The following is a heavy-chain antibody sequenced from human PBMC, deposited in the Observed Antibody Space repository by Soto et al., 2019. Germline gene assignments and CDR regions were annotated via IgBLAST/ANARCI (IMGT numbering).Heavy chain of an antibody. V-gene: IGHV4-61*01. CDR3: ARGDYYYGMDV. J-gene: IGHJ6*02. Sequence: QVQLQESGPGLVKPSETLSLTCTVSGGSVSSGSYYWSWIRQPPGKGLEWIGYIYYSGSTNDNPSLKSRVTISVDTSKNQFPLKLSSVTAADTAVYYCARGDYYYGMDVWGQGTTVTVSS. CDR1: GGSVSSGSYY. CDR2: IYYSGST.